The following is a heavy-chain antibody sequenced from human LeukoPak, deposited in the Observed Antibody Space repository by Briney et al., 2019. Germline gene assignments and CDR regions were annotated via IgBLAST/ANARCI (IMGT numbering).Heavy chain of an antibody. CDR1: GYTFTSYD. J-gene: IGHJ5*02. Sequence: ASVKVSCKASGYTFTSYDINWVRRATGQGLEWMGWMNPNSGSTGYAQKFQGRVTMTEDTSTDTAYMELSSLRPEDTAVYYCATSGTAAGTNWFDPWGQGTLVTVSS. V-gene: IGHV1-8*01. CDR3: ATSGTAAGTNWFDP. D-gene: IGHD6-13*01. CDR2: MNPNSGST.